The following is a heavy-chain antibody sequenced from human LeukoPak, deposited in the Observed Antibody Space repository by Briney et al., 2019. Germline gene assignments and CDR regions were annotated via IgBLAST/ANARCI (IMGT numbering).Heavy chain of an antibody. CDR1: GFTFSSYA. CDR2: ISYDGSNK. Sequence: GGSLRLSCAASGFTFSSYAMHWVRQAPGKGLEWVAVISYDGSNKYYADSVKGRFTISRDNSKNTLYLQMNSLRAEDTAVYYCARLIKYSSGWYYNWFDPWGQGTLVTVSS. D-gene: IGHD6-19*01. V-gene: IGHV3-30*14. CDR3: ARLIKYSSGWYYNWFDP. J-gene: IGHJ5*02.